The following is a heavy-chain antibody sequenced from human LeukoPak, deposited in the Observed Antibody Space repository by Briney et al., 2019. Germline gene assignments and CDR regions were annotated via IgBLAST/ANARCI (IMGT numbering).Heavy chain of an antibody. Sequence: PGGSLRLSCAASGFTFSSYSMNWVRQAPGKGLEWVSAISGSGGSTYYADSVKGRFTISRDNSKNTLYLQMNSLRAEDTAVYYCAKVPRYYDSSGSYFDYWGQGTLVTVSS. J-gene: IGHJ4*02. CDR2: ISGSGGST. CDR3: AKVPRYYDSSGSYFDY. CDR1: GFTFSSYS. V-gene: IGHV3-23*01. D-gene: IGHD3-22*01.